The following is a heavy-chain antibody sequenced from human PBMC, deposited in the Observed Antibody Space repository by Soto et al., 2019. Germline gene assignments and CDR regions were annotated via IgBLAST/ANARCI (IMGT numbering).Heavy chain of an antibody. Sequence: QVQLVQSGGEVKKPGASVKLSCTASGYTFTSYGISWVRQAPGQGLEWMGWISAYNGKTNYAQNVQGRVTMTTDTSTRTAYMDLRSLRSDDTAVYYCARGGDVNSYHGMDVWGQGNTVTVSS. V-gene: IGHV1-18*01. D-gene: IGHD5-12*01. J-gene: IGHJ6*02. CDR1: GYTFTSYG. CDR2: ISAYNGKT. CDR3: ARGGDVNSYHGMDV.